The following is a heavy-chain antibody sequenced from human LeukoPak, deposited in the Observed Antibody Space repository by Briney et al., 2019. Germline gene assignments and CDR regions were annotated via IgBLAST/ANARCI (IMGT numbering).Heavy chain of an antibody. CDR2: ISGGGGST. V-gene: IGHV3-23*01. D-gene: IGHD3-22*01. CDR3: AKDPYYYDSSGPEGINY. CDR1: GFTFSSYA. Sequence: GGSLRLSCAASGFTFSSYAMSWVRQAPGKGLEWVSAISGGGGSTYYADSVKGRFTISRDNSKNTLYLQMNSLRAEDTAVYYCAKDPYYYDSSGPEGINYWGQGTLVTVSS. J-gene: IGHJ4*02.